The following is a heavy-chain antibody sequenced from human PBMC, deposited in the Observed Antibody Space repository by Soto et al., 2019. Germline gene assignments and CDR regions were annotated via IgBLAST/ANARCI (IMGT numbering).Heavy chain of an antibody. V-gene: IGHV4-4*07. CDR2: IYTGGST. D-gene: IGHD3-3*01. Sequence: SETPDLTCTVSGGSISSYYWSWIRQPAGKGLEWIGRIYTGGSTNYNPSLKSRVTMSVDTSKNQFSLKLSSVTAADTAVYYCVRDYDFWSGSYGMDVWGQGTTVTVYS. J-gene: IGHJ6*02. CDR1: GGSISSYY. CDR3: VRDYDFWSGSYGMDV.